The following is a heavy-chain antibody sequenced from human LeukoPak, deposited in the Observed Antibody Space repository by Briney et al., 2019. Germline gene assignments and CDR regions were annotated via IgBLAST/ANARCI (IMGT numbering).Heavy chain of an antibody. D-gene: IGHD6-13*01. Sequence: SETLSLTCTVSGGSISSSSYYWGWIRQPPGKGLEWIGEINHSGSTNYNPSLKSRVTISVDTSKNQFSLKMSPVTAADTAVYYCARGKRVFGYYFDYWGQGTLVTVSS. CDR3: ARGKRVFGYYFDY. V-gene: IGHV4-39*07. CDR1: GGSISSSSYY. CDR2: INHSGST. J-gene: IGHJ4*02.